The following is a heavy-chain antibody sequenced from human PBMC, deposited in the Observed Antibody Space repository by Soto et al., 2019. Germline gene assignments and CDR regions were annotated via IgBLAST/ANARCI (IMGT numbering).Heavy chain of an antibody. V-gene: IGHV3-23*01. D-gene: IGHD6-13*01. CDR3: AKVGYSSSSFGMDV. CDR2: ISGSGGST. CDR1: GFTFSSYA. J-gene: IGHJ6*02. Sequence: EVQLLESGGGLVQPGGSLRLSCAASGFTFSSYAMSWVRQAPGKGLEWVSAISGSGGSTYYADSVKGRFTISRDNSKNTRYLQMNSLRAEDTAVYYCAKVGYSSSSFGMDVGGQGTTVTVSS.